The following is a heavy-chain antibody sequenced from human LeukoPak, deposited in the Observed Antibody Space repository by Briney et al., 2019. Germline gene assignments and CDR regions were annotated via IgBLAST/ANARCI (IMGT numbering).Heavy chain of an antibody. D-gene: IGHD6-19*01. J-gene: IGHJ4*02. CDR3: ARDPNLAVAGYHFDY. Sequence: PSETLSLTCTVSGYCISSGYYWGWIRHPPGKGREWIGSIYHSGSTYYNPSLKSRVTISVDTSKNQFSLKLSSVTAADTAVYYCARDPNLAVAGYHFDYWGQGTLVTVSS. V-gene: IGHV4-38-2*02. CDR2: IYHSGST. CDR1: GYCISSGYY.